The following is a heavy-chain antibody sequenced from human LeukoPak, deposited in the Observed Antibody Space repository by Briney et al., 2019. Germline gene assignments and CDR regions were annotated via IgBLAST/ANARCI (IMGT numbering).Heavy chain of an antibody. J-gene: IGHJ6*03. D-gene: IGHD3-9*01. Sequence: GGSLRLSCAASGFTVSNNYMSWVRQAPGKGLEWVSYISSSSSTIYYADSVKGRFTISRDNAKNSLYLQMNSLRAEDTAVYYCARPDWLLSHMDVWGKGTPVTVSS. CDR3: ARPDWLLSHMDV. CDR2: ISSSSSTI. V-gene: IGHV3-48*01. CDR1: GFTVSNNY.